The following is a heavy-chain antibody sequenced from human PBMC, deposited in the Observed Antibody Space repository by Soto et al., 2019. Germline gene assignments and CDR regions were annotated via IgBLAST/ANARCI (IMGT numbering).Heavy chain of an antibody. CDR1: GGSITSSSHY. CDR2: IYYDGNT. V-gene: IGHV4-39*01. D-gene: IGHD6-6*01. CDR3: ARSSITPRLFMYPFDY. Sequence: QLQLQESGPGLVKPSETLSLTCTVSGGSITSSSHYWGWIRQPPGKGLECIGNIYYDGNTYYNPSLESQVTAPLDTSNHQFSLRLNSVPPADTAVYYCARSSITPRLFMYPFDYWGQGTLVTVSS. J-gene: IGHJ4*02.